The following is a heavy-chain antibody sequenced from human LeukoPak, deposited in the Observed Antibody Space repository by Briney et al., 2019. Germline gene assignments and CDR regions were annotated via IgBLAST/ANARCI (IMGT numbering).Heavy chain of an antibody. V-gene: IGHV3-23*01. D-gene: IGHD1-26*01. CDR3: ARVGPTTRIIDY. Sequence: PGGSLRLSCPASGFTYSNYAMTWVRQAPGEGLEWVSAISSGGDTTYYAESVKGRFTISRDNSKTTPYLQMDSLRAEDTAVYYCARVGPTTRIIDYWGQGTLVTVSS. J-gene: IGHJ4*02. CDR2: ISSGGDTT. CDR1: GFTYSNYA.